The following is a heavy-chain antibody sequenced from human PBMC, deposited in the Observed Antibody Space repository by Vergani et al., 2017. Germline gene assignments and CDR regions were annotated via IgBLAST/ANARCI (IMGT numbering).Heavy chain of an antibody. CDR3: ARDQLGISRPIKPPLGPDY. CDR2: ISYDGSNK. D-gene: IGHD6-13*01. Sequence: QVQLVESGGGVVQPGRSLRLSCAASGFTFSSYAMHWVRQAPGKGLEWVAVISYDGSNKYYADSVKGRFTISRDNSKNTLYLQMNSLRAEDTAVYYCARDQLGISRPIKPPLGPDYWGQGTLVTVSS. CDR1: GFTFSSYA. V-gene: IGHV3-30-3*01. J-gene: IGHJ4*02.